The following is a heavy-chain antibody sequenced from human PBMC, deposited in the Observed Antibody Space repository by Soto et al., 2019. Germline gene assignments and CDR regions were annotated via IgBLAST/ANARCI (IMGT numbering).Heavy chain of an antibody. D-gene: IGHD3-22*01. V-gene: IGHV1-46*01. J-gene: IGHJ4*02. Sequence: QVQLVQSGAQVREPGASVKVSCKASGYTFTTYYIHWVRQAPGQGLEWMGIINPLAGTTSSVQKFGDRLTITRDPSTTTLSMELSRLKSDDTSVYFCARGGRFPYDTGGYSAYWGQGTLVTVPS. CDR3: ARGGRFPYDTGGYSAY. CDR1: GYTFTTYY. CDR2: INPLAGTT.